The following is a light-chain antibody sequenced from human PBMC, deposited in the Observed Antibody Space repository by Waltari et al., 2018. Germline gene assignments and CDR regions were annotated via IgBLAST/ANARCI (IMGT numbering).Light chain of an antibody. Sequence: SSELTQDPAVSVALGQTVRITCQGDSLRSYSASWYQQKPGQAPVLVLYCKNNRPSGIPDRFSGSSSGKTASLAITGAQAEDEAEYYCNSRDSRGKHWVFGGGTKLTVL. J-gene: IGLJ3*02. CDR2: CKN. V-gene: IGLV3-19*01. CDR1: SLRSYS. CDR3: NSRDSRGKHWV.